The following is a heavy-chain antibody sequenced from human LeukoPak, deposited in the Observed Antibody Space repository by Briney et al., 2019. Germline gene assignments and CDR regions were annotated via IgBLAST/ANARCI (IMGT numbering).Heavy chain of an antibody. J-gene: IGHJ4*02. V-gene: IGHV4-34*01. CDR1: GGSFSGYY. D-gene: IGHD6-19*01. CDR3: ARGQVAGTDQSSFDY. Sequence: SETLSLTCAVYGGSFSGYYWSWIRQPPGKGLEWIGEINHSGSTNYNLSLKSRVTISVDTSKNQFSLKLSSVAAADTAVYYCARGQVAGTDQSSFDYWGQGTLVTVSS. CDR2: INHSGST.